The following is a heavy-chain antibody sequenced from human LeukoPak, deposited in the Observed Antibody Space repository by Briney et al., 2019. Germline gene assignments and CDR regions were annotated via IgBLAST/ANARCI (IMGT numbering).Heavy chain of an antibody. Sequence: ASVKVSCKASGYTFTGYYMHWVRQAPGQGLEWMGWINPNSGGTNYAQKFQGRVTMTRDTSISTAYMELSRLRSDDTAVYYCARDQNPYSSSWYYYWGQGTLVTVSS. CDR1: GYTFTGYY. CDR3: ARDQNPYSSSWYYY. D-gene: IGHD6-13*01. CDR2: INPNSGGT. J-gene: IGHJ4*02. V-gene: IGHV1-2*02.